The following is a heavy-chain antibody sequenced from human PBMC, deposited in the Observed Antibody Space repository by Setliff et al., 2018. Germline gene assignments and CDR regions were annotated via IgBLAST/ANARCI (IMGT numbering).Heavy chain of an antibody. V-gene: IGHV3-48*04. CDR1: GFTFSSYA. J-gene: IGHJ6*02. CDR2: ISGSCYTI. D-gene: IGHD5-12*01. Sequence: PGGSLRLSCAASGFTFSSYAMHWVRQAPGKGLEWVSYISGSCYTIYYADSVKGRFTISRDNAKNSLYLQMNSLRAEDTAVYYCARGSGYLTSFYYYYYGMDVWGQGTTVTAP. CDR3: ARGSGYLTSFYYYYYGMDV.